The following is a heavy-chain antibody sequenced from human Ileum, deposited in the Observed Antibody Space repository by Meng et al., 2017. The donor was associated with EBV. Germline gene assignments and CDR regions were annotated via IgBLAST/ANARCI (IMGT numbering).Heavy chain of an antibody. CDR3: ARYGRCNGNSFYCFDP. CDR2: IDQSGYT. Sequence: GRLQQWGTGLLKTSETLSLTCAVYGGSFNDYYWTWLRQPPGKGLEWIGEIDQSGYTKFNPSLSSRATISRDTSNNQFSLRLNSVTAADTALYYCARYGRCNGNSFYCFDPWGQGTLVTVSS. CDR1: GGSFNDYY. D-gene: IGHD4-23*01. V-gene: IGHV4-34*01. J-gene: IGHJ5*02.